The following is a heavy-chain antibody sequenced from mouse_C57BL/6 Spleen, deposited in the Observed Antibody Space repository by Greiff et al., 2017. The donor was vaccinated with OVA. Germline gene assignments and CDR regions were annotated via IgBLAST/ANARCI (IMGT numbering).Heavy chain of an antibody. CDR3: ARSQLGRDYFDY. J-gene: IGHJ2*01. CDR2: INPYNGGT. D-gene: IGHD4-1*02. V-gene: IGHV1-19*01. Sequence: EVQVVESGPVLVKPGASVKMSCKASGYTFTDYYMNWVKQSHGKSLEWIGVINPYNGGTSYNQKFKGKATLTVDKSSSTAYMELNSLTSEDSAVYYCARSQLGRDYFDYWGQGTTLTVSS. CDR1: GYTFTDYY.